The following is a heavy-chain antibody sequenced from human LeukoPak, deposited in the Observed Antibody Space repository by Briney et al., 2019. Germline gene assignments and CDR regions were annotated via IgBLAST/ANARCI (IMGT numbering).Heavy chain of an antibody. CDR3: ARVAAAGYYFDY. CDR1: GGSISSSSYY. V-gene: IGHV4-39*07. CDR2: IYYSGST. Sequence: SETLSLTCTVSGGSISSSSYYWGWIRQPPGKGLEWIGSIYYSGSTYYNPSLKSRVTISVDTSKNQFSLKLSSVTAADTAVYYCARVAAAGYYFDYWGQGTLVTVSS. D-gene: IGHD6-13*01. J-gene: IGHJ4*02.